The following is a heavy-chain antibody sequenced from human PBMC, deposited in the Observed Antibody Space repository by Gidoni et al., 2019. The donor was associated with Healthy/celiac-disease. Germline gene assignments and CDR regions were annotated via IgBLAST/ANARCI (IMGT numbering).Heavy chain of an antibody. CDR1: GYTLTSYG. CDR2: ISASNGNT. Sequence: ASGYTLTSYGISWVRQAPGQGLEWMGWISASNGNTNYAQKLQGRVTMTTDTSTSTAYMELRSLRSDDTAVYYCARPEAYYEVWCRYYFDYWGQGTLVTVSS. D-gene: IGHD3-16*01. V-gene: IGHV1-18*01. CDR3: ARPEAYYEVWCRYYFDY. J-gene: IGHJ4*02.